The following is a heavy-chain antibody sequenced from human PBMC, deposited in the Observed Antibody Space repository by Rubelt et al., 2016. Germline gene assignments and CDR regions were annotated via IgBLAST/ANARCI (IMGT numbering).Heavy chain of an antibody. V-gene: IGHV1-3*01. CDR3: ARHAGDGGNSEDWFDP. CDR2: INAGNGNT. Sequence: YTFTSYAMHWVRQAPGQRLEWMGWINAGNGNTKYSQKFQGRVTITRDTSASTAYMELSSLRSEDTAVYYCARHAGDGGNSEDWFDPGAREPWSPSPQ. CDR1: YTFTSYA. J-gene: IGHJ5*02. D-gene: IGHD4-23*01.